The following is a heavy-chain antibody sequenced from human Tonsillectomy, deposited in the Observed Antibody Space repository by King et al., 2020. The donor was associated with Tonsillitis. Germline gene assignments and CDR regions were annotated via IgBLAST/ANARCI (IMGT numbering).Heavy chain of an antibody. CDR2: IWDDGSNK. D-gene: IGHD5-24*01. J-gene: IGHJ4*02. Sequence: LQLVQSGGGVVQPGRSLRLSCAASGFTFSSYGMHWVRQAPGKGLEWVAVIWDDGSNKYYADSVKGRFTISRDNSKNTLYLQMNSLRAEDTAVYYCARDRGEMATLDYWGQGTLVTVSS. V-gene: IGHV3-33*01. CDR1: GFTFSSYG. CDR3: ARDRGEMATLDY.